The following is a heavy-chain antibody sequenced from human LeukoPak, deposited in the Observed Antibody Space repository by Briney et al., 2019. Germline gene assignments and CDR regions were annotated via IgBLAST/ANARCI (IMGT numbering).Heavy chain of an antibody. CDR3: AKCESGGTCSDY. D-gene: IGHD2-15*01. J-gene: IGHJ4*02. V-gene: IGHV3-30*02. CDR1: GFTFSNYG. Sequence: GGSLRLSCEASGFTFSNYGMHWVRQAPGKGLEWVSFIRYDGSDKYYADSVKGRFTISRDNSKNTLYMQMNSLRPEDTAVYYCAKCESGGTCSDYWGQGTLVTVSS. CDR2: IRYDGSDK.